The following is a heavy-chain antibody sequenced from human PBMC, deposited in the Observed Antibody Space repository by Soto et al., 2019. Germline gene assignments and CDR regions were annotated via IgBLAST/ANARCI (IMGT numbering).Heavy chain of an antibody. CDR1: GFTFSSYA. V-gene: IGHV3-23*01. Sequence: EVQLLESGGGLVQPGGSLRLSCEASGFTFSSYAMSWVRQAPGKGLEWVSGISGGGSTTYYADSVKGRFTISRDNSENTLYLQVNSLRAEDTAVYYCARDQAAGGTISRYFQDWGQGTLVTVSS. D-gene: IGHD6-13*01. CDR2: ISGGGSTT. J-gene: IGHJ1*01. CDR3: ARDQAAGGTISRYFQD.